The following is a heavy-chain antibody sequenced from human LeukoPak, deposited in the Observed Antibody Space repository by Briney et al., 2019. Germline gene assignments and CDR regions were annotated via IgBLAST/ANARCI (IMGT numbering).Heavy chain of an antibody. CDR1: GFTFSSYS. CDR3: ARGGAIAAAGNNWFDP. V-gene: IGHV3-21*01. J-gene: IGHJ5*02. D-gene: IGHD6-13*01. Sequence: GGSLRLSCAASGFTFSSYSMNWVRQAPGEGLEWVSSIIISSGYIYYADSVKGRFTITRDNSTNSLYLQMNSLRAEDTAVYYCARGGAIAAAGNNWFDPWGQGTLVTVSS. CDR2: IIISSGYI.